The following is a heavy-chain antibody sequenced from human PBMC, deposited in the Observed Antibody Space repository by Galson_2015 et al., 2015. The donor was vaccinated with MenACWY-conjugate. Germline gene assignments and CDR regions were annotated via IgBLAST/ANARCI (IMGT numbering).Heavy chain of an antibody. CDR1: GGTFSSYA. J-gene: IGHJ2*01. CDR3: ARDRITMIVGGWYFDL. CDR2: IIPIFGTA. V-gene: IGHV1-69*13. Sequence: SVKVSCKASGGTFSSYAISWVRQAPGQGLEWMGGIIPIFGTANYAQKFQGRVTITADESTSTAYMELSSLRSEDTAVYYCARDRITMIVGGWYFDLWGRGTLVTVSS. D-gene: IGHD3-22*01.